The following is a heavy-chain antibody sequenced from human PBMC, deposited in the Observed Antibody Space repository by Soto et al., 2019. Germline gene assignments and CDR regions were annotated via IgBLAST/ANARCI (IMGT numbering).Heavy chain of an antibody. V-gene: IGHV1-46*01. J-gene: IGHJ4*02. CDR2: INPSGGST. Sequence: ASVKVSCKASGYTFTSYYMHWVRQAPGQGLEWMGIINPSGGSTCYAQKFQGRVTMTRDTSTSTVYMELSSLRSEDTAVYYCARGAEIVVVVAADFDYWGQGTLVTVSS. CDR1: GYTFTSYY. CDR3: ARGAEIVVVVAADFDY. D-gene: IGHD2-15*01.